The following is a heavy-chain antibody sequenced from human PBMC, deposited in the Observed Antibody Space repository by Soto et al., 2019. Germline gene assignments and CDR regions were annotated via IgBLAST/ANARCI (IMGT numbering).Heavy chain of an antibody. V-gene: IGHV3-15*07. J-gene: IGHJ6*02. Sequence: PGGSLRLSWGAAGVTFKGAGVNCVRQAPGKELEWVGRIKSKTDGGTTDYAAPVKGRFTISRDDSKNTLYLQMNSLKTEDTAVYYCTTLSITIFGVVLMDVWGQGTTVTVS. CDR2: IKSKTDGGTT. D-gene: IGHD3-3*01. CDR3: TTLSITIFGVVLMDV. CDR1: GVTFKGAG.